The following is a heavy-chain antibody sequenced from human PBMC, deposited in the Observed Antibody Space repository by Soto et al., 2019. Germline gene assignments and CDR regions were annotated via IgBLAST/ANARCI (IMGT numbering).Heavy chain of an antibody. CDR1: GGSISSYY. D-gene: IGHD3-10*01. Sequence: SETLSLTCTVSGGSISSYYWSWIRQPPGKGLEWIGYIYYSGSTNYNPSLKSRVTISVDTSKNQFSLKLSSVTAADTAVYYCARDAGEDYFGYWGQGTLVTVSS. V-gene: IGHV4-59*01. J-gene: IGHJ4*02. CDR2: IYYSGST. CDR3: ARDAGEDYFGY.